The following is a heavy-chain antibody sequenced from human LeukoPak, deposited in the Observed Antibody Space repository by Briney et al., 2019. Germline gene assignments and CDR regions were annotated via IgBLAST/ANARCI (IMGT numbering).Heavy chain of an antibody. Sequence: ESSETLSLTCAVSGGSISSSNWWGWVRQPPGKGLEWIGEIYHSGSTSYSPSLKSRVTISVDKSKNQFSLRLTSVTAADTAVYYCAREIGGYTYGYVPREVSYYFDYWGQGTLVTVSS. CDR1: GGSISSSNW. J-gene: IGHJ4*02. CDR2: IYHSGST. D-gene: IGHD5-18*01. CDR3: AREIGGYTYGYVPREVSYYFDY. V-gene: IGHV4-4*02.